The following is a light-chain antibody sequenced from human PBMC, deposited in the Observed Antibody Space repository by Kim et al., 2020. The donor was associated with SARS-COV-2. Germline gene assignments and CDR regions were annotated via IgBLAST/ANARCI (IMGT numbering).Light chain of an antibody. J-gene: IGKJ1*01. CDR3: QQYGSSPET. V-gene: IGKV3-20*01. CDR1: QSVSRRY. CDR2: GAS. Sequence: PGDSAPLTCRASQSVSRRYLAWYQQKPGQAPRLLIYGASSRATGIPDRFSGSGSGTDFTLTISRLEPEDFAVYYCQQYGSSPETFGQGTKVDIK.